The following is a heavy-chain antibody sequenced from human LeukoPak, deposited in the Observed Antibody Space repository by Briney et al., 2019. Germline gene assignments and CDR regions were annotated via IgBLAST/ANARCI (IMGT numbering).Heavy chain of an antibody. CDR3: ARERSYYDSSGLSAFDI. V-gene: IGHV1-69*05. J-gene: IGHJ3*02. CDR2: IIPIFGTA. Sequence: RRASVKVSCKASGGTFSTYAISWVRQAPGQGLEWMGVIIPIFGTANYAQKFQGRVTITTDESTSTAYMELSSLRSGDTAVYYCARERSYYDSSGLSAFDIWGQGTMVTVSS. D-gene: IGHD3-22*01. CDR1: GGTFSTYA.